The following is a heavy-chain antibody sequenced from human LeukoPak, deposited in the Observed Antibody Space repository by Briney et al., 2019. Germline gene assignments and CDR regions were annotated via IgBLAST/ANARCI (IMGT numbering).Heavy chain of an antibody. Sequence: SGGSLRLSCAASGFTFSSYGMHWVRQAPGKGLEWVAFIPYDGSNKYYADSVKGRFTISRDNSKNTLYLQMNSLRAEDTAVYYCAKDDSSDWYYFDYWGQGTLVTVSS. CDR3: AKDDSSDWYYFDY. CDR1: GFTFSSYG. J-gene: IGHJ4*02. V-gene: IGHV3-30*02. D-gene: IGHD6-19*01. CDR2: IPYDGSNK.